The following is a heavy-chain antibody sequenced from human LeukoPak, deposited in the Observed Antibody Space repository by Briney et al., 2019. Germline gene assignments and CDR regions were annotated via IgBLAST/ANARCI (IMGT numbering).Heavy chain of an antibody. V-gene: IGHV4-39*01. J-gene: IGHJ4*02. CDR1: VGSISSSSYY. CDR3: ARASNYFDILY. Sequence: PSETLSRTCTVSVGSISSSSYYWGWIRQPPGKGLEWIGTIYYTGSTYYNPSPKSRVTISIDTSKNQFSLRLSSVPAAETAVYFCARASNYFDILYWGQGTLVTVSS. CDR2: IYYTGST. D-gene: IGHD3-22*01.